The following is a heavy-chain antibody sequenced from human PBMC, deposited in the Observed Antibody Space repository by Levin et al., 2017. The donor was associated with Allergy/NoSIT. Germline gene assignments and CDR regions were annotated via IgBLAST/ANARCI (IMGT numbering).Heavy chain of an antibody. CDR2: INPDGDDT. CDR3: ARESSYDTLTGYYGRDFDY. J-gene: IGHJ4*02. Sequence: ASVKVSCKASGYIFNSYYMHWVRQAPGQGLEWVGIINPDGDDTTYAQQFQGRVTMTRDTSTSTVYMELSSLRSEDTAVYYCARESSYDTLTGYYGRDFDYWGQGTLVTVSS. V-gene: IGHV1-46*02. D-gene: IGHD3-9*01. CDR1: GYIFNSYY.